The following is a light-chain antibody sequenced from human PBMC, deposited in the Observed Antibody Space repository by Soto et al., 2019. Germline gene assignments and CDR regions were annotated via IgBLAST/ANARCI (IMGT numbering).Light chain of an antibody. V-gene: IGLV2-14*01. CDR3: SSYTSNSTLV. J-gene: IGLJ1*01. CDR2: DVY. CDR1: SSDVAAYDY. Sequence: QSALTQPASVSGSPGQSITISCTGTSSDVAAYDYVSWFQQHPGKAPKLMVYDVYNRPSGVSNRFSDSKSGNTASLTISGLQAEDESDYYCSSYTSNSTLVFGIGTKVTVL.